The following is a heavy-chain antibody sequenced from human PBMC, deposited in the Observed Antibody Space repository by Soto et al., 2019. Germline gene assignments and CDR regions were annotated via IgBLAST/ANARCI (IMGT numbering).Heavy chain of an antibody. CDR2: IDHDGPT. D-gene: IGHD5-12*01. V-gene: IGHV3-74*01. CDR3: VRASHGDY. J-gene: IGHJ4*02. Sequence: EVQLVESGGGLVQPWGSLRLSCAGSGFNFSNYWMHWVRQAPGKGLVLVSRIDHDGPTDYADSVRGRFTISRDNAENMLYLQMNRLRPDDTAVYYCVRASHGDYRCQGTLVTVSS. CDR1: GFNFSNYW.